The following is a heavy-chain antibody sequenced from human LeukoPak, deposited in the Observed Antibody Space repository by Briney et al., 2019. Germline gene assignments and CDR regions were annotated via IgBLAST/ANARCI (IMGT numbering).Heavy chain of an antibody. CDR2: IYDDGNT. CDR3: ARDQNPSWFDP. V-gene: IGHV4-61*01. Sequence: SETLSLTCTVSGGPVSSGRSFWSWVRQPPGKGLEWIGYIYDDGNTIYNPSLKSRVTISVDTSRNQFSLKLTSVTAADTAVYYCARDQNPSWFDPWGQGTLVTVSS. J-gene: IGHJ5*02. CDR1: GGPVSSGRSF.